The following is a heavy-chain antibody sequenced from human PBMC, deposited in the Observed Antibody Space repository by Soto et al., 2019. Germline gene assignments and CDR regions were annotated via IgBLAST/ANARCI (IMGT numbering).Heavy chain of an antibody. D-gene: IGHD3-22*01. CDR3: ARQITMIVVVHLDI. CDR1: GGSISSSSYY. Sequence: QLQLQESGPGLVKPSETLSLTCTVSGGSISSSSYYWGWIRQPPGKGLEWIGSIYYSGSTYYNPSLKSRVTISVDTSKNQFSLKLSSVTAADTAVYYCARQITMIVVVHLDIWGQGTMVTVSS. V-gene: IGHV4-39*01. CDR2: IYYSGST. J-gene: IGHJ3*02.